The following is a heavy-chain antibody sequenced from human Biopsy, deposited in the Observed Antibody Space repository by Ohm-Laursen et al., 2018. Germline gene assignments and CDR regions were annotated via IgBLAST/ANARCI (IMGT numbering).Heavy chain of an antibody. CDR2: IYYSVMT. V-gene: IGHV4-59*02. J-gene: IGHJ6*02. D-gene: IGHD4-11*01. Sequence: GTLSLTCPVSGDSVTKYYWSWIRQPPGKGLEWIGHIYYSVMTNYNPSLQSRVSISVDTSRNQVSLTLSSVTAADTAVYYCARDSGILNYGNFKYYHYYGMDFWGQGTKVTVSS. CDR1: GDSVTKYY. CDR3: ARDSGILNYGNFKYYHYYGMDF.